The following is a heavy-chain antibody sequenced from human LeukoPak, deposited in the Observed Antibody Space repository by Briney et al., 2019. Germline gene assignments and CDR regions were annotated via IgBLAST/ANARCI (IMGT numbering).Heavy chain of an antibody. CDR3: ARDREYSTGWHSFDP. J-gene: IGHJ5*02. V-gene: IGHV1-18*01. D-gene: IGHD6-19*01. CDR1: GYIFTSYG. CDR2: ISAYNGNT. Sequence: ASVKVSCKASGYIFTSYGISWVRQAPGQGLEWMGWISAYNGNTNYAQNLQGRVTLTTDTSTSTAYMELRSLRSDDTAVYYCARDREYSTGWHSFDPWGQGTLVTVSS.